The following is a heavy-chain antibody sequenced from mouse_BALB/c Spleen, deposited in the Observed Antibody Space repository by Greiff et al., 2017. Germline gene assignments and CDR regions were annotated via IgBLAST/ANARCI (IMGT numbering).Heavy chain of an antibody. D-gene: IGHD3-2*01. CDR1: GYTFTDYA. J-gene: IGHJ3*01. CDR2: ISTYYGDA. V-gene: IGHV1S137*01. Sequence: VRLQQSGAELVRPGVSVKISCKGSGYTFTDYAMHWVKQSHAKSLEWIGVISTYYGDASYNQKFKGKATMTVDKSSSTAYMELARLTSEDSAIYYCARGDSSGYPAWFAYWGQGTLVTVSA. CDR3: ARGDSSGYPAWFAY.